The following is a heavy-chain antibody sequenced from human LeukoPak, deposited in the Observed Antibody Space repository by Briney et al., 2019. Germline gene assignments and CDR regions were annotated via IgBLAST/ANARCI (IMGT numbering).Heavy chain of an antibody. D-gene: IGHD4-17*01. V-gene: IGHV3-66*02. Sequence: GGSLRLSCAASGFTVSSNYMSWVRQAPGKGLEWVSVIYSGGSTYYADSVKGRFTISRDNSKNTPCLQMNSLRAEDTAVYYCAGSGFNYGDHAFDIWGQGTMVTVSS. CDR3: AGSGFNYGDHAFDI. CDR2: IYSGGST. J-gene: IGHJ3*02. CDR1: GFTVSSNY.